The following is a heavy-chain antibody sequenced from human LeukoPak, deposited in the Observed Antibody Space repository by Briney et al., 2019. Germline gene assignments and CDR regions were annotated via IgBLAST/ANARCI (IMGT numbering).Heavy chain of an antibody. CDR1: GFTFSSYW. CDR3: ARSIYCSSTSCYHYYYYMDV. Sequence: PGGSLRLSCAASGFTFSSYWMSWVRQATGKGLEWVANIKQDGSEKYYVDSVKGRFTISREKAKNSLYLKMNRLRAEDTAVYYCARSIYCSSTSCYHYYYYMDVWGKGTTVTVSS. D-gene: IGHD2-2*01. CDR2: IKQDGSEK. V-gene: IGHV3-7*01. J-gene: IGHJ6*03.